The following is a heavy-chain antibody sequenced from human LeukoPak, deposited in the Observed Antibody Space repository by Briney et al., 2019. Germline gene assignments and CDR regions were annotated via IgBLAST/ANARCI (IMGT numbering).Heavy chain of an antibody. CDR3: AAVIDY. V-gene: IGHV3-48*03. Sequence: GGSLRLSCAASGFTFSSYEMNWIREAPGKGLEWISYISNSGSTKYYADSVKGRFTISRDNAKNSLYLQMNSLRAEDTAVYYCAAVIDYWGQGTLLTVSS. J-gene: IGHJ4*02. CDR1: GFTFSSYE. CDR2: ISNSGSTK.